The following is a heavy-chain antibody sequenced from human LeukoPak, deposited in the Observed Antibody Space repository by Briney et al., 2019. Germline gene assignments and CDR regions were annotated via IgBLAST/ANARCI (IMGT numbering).Heavy chain of an antibody. CDR2: IYHSGST. V-gene: IGHV4-30-2*01. D-gene: IGHD2-2*01. Sequence: SETLSLTCTVSGGSISSGGYYWSWIRQPPGKSLEWIGYIYHSGSTYYNPSLKSRVTISVDRSKNQFSLKLSSVTAADTAVYYCAGGGGYCSSTSCPDAFDIWGQGTMVTVSS. CDR3: AGGGGYCSSTSCPDAFDI. CDR1: GGSISSGGYY. J-gene: IGHJ3*02.